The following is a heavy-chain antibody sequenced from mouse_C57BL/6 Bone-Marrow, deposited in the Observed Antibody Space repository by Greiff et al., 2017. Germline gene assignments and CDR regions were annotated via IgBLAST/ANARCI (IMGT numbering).Heavy chain of an antibody. V-gene: IGHV1-72*01. CDR3: AREGILYYCYYYAMDY. Sequence: VQLQQPGAELVKPGASVKLSCKASGYTFTSYWMHWVKQRPGRGLEWIGRIDPNSGGTKYNEKFKSKAKLTVDKPSSTAYMQLSSLTSVDSAVYYCAREGILYYCYYYAMDYWGQGTSVTVSS. D-gene: IGHD1-1*01. CDR1: GYTFTSYW. CDR2: IDPNSGGT. J-gene: IGHJ4*01.